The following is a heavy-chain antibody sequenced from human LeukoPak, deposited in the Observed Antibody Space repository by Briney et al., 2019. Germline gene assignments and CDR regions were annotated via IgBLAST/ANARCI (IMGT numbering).Heavy chain of an antibody. CDR3: AREGGPYRPLDY. J-gene: IGHJ4*02. CDR1: GGSITNTNC. CDR2: VNLQGST. V-gene: IGHV4-4*02. Sequence: SETLSLTCGVSGGSITNTNCWTWVRQPPGKGLEWIGEVNLQGSTNYNPSLMGRVAISVDTSENHISLQLTSVTAADTAVYYCAREGGPYRPLDYSGQGTLVTVSS.